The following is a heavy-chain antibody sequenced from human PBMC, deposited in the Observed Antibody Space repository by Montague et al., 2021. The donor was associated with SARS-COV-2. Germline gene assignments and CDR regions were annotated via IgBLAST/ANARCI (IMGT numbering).Heavy chain of an antibody. D-gene: IGHD3/OR15-3a*01. Sequence: SETLSLTCTVSGGSISSSPYYWGWIRQPPGKGLEWVGSISYSGRTYFSPSLKSRLTISVDTSENQFSLRLSSVTAADTAVYYCARAYFYALGTDVFNYYFDYWGQGTLVTVSS. CDR2: ISYSGRT. J-gene: IGHJ4*02. CDR3: ARAYFYALGTDVFNYYFDY. V-gene: IGHV4-39*07. CDR1: GGSISSSPYY.